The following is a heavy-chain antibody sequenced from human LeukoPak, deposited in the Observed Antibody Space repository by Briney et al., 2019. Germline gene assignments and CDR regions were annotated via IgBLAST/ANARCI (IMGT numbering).Heavy chain of an antibody. CDR1: GFTFSSYG. D-gene: IGHD6-13*01. Sequence: GGSLRLSCAASGFTFSSYGMSWVRQAPGKGLEWVSAISGSGGSTYYADSVKGRFTISRDNAKNSLYLQMNSLRAEDTAVYYCARDRDSSSWYEGWYNWFDPWGQGTLVTVSS. CDR3: ARDRDSSSWYEGWYNWFDP. J-gene: IGHJ5*02. CDR2: ISGSGGST. V-gene: IGHV3-23*01.